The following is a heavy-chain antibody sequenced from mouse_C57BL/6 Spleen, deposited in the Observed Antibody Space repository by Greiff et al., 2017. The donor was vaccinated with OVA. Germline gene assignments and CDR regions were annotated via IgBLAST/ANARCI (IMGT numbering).Heavy chain of an antibody. CDR1: GFTFSSYA. CDR3: TRVYYGNPRYFDV. J-gene: IGHJ1*03. V-gene: IGHV5-9-1*02. CDR2: ISSGGDYI. Sequence: EVNVVESGEGLVKPGGSLKLSCAASGFTFSSYAMSWVRQTPEKRLEWVAYISSGGDYIYYADTVKGRFTISRDNARNPLYLQMSSLKSEDTAMYYCTRVYYGNPRYFDVWGTGTTVTVSS. D-gene: IGHD2-1*01.